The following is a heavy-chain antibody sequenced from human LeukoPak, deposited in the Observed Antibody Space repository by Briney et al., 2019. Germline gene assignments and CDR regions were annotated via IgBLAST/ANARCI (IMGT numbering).Heavy chain of an antibody. CDR3: ARDFRGSVDAFDI. CDR1: GGSISDYY. J-gene: IGHJ3*02. V-gene: IGHV4-59*01. Sequence: PSETLSLTCTVSGGSISDYYWNCMRQPPGKGLEWIGYIYYSGRTNYNPSLKSRVSISVDTSKNQFSLKLSSVTAADTAVYYCARDFRGSVDAFDIWGQGTMVAVSS. CDR2: IYYSGRT.